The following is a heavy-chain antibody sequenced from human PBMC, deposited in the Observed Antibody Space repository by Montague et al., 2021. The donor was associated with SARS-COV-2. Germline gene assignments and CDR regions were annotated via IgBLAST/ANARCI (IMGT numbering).Heavy chain of an antibody. D-gene: IGHD2-2*01. CDR1: GGSFSGHY. CDR3: ARGRIEVSMIVVVLMGGSYYMDV. J-gene: IGHJ6*03. CDR2: INNSGST. V-gene: IGHV4-34*01. Sequence: SETLSLTCAVYGGSFSGHYWSWIRQPPGKGLEWIGEINNSGSTNYNPSLKSRVTISVDTSKNQFSLKLHSVTAADTAVYYCARGRIEVSMIVVVLMGGSYYMDVWGKGTTVTVSS.